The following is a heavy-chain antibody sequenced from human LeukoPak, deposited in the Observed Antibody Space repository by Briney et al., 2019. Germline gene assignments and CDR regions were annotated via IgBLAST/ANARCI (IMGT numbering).Heavy chain of an antibody. J-gene: IGHJ4*02. CDR3: ARADMVRGVIMTN. CDR1: GFNISIYS. CDR2: ISSSGSTI. D-gene: IGHD3-10*01. Sequence: GGSLRLSCAASGFNISIYSMNWVRQAPGKGLEWVSFISSSGSTIYYADSVKGRFTISRDNAKNSLYLQMNSLRAEDTAVYYCARADMVRGVIMTNWGQGTLVTVSS. V-gene: IGHV3-48*04.